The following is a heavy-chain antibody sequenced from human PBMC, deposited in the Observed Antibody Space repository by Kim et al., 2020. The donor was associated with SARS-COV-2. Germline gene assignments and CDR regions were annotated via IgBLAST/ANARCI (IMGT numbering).Heavy chain of an antibody. CDR3: AKSSSYWWFDP. D-gene: IGHD3-22*01. Sequence: TYYADPVKGRFPISRDNSKNTLYLQRNSLGAEDTAVYYCAKSSSYWWFDPWGQGTLVTVSS. CDR2: T. V-gene: IGHV3-23*01. J-gene: IGHJ5*02.